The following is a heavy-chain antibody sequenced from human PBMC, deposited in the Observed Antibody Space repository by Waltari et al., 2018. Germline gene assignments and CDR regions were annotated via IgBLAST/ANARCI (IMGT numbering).Heavy chain of an antibody. CDR3: ARPPTYYYDSSGSYDAFDI. V-gene: IGHV1-8*01. CDR1: GYTFTSYD. Sequence: QVQLVQSGAEVKKPGASVKVSCKASGYTFTSYDINWVRQAPGQGFECMGWMNPNSGNTVYAHKFQGRVTMTRNTSISTAYMELSSLRSEDTAVYYCARPPTYYYDSSGSYDAFDIWGQGTMVTVSS. J-gene: IGHJ3*02. D-gene: IGHD3-22*01. CDR2: MNPNSGNT.